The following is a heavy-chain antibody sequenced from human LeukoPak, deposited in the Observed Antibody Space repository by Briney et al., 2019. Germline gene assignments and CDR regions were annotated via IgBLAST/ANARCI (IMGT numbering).Heavy chain of an antibody. V-gene: IGHV3-23*01. Sequence: GGSLRLSCVASGFTFRNYGMTWVRQTPGKGLEWVSGITGGGGSTYYADSVKGRFTISRDNSKNTLYLLMNSLRVEDTAVYYCAKVGIRLRQQLVPFDYWGQGTLVTVSS. D-gene: IGHD6-13*01. CDR2: ITGGGGST. CDR3: AKVGIRLRQQLVPFDY. CDR1: GFTFRNYG. J-gene: IGHJ4*02.